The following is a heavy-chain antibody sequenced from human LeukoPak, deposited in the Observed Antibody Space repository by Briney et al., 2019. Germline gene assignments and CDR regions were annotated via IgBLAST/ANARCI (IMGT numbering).Heavy chain of an antibody. CDR1: GDTFIRYG. J-gene: IGHJ5*02. D-gene: IGHD3-16*01. CDR2: ISTGNGNT. V-gene: IGHV1-18*01. Sequence: ASVKVSCKASGDTFIRYGITWVRQAPGQGLEWMGWISTGNGNTNSGQKLQGRVTMTTDTSTSTAYMELRSLRSDDTAVYYCARWGVTFYSIYDPWGQGTLVTVSS. CDR3: ARWGVTFYSIYDP.